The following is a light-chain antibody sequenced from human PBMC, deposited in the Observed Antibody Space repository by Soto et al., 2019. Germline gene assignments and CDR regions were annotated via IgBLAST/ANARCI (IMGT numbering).Light chain of an antibody. Sequence: QSALALPASMSGSPGQSITISCTGTSSDVGAYNSVSWYQQHPHRAPQVIVYKGTQRPSGVSNRFSGSTSGNAASLTIYALQTDGESDYLCCFSAPEITYVCGTGTKVAVL. V-gene: IGLV2-23*01. CDR1: SSDVGAYNS. CDR3: CFSAPEITYV. CDR2: KGT. J-gene: IGLJ1*01.